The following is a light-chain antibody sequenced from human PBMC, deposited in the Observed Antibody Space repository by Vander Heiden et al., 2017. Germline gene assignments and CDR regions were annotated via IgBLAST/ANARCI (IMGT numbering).Light chain of an antibody. J-gene: IGKJ1*01. V-gene: IGKV1-5*03. CDR1: QSVGSW. CDR2: KAS. CDR3: QQYNGYPT. Sequence: IQLTQSPYTLSASAGDRLTITCRASQSVGSWVAWYQQKPGRAPRLLIFKASTLQSGVPARFSGSGFGNEFTLTISSLQPDDFATYYCQQYNGYPTFGQGTKVEIK.